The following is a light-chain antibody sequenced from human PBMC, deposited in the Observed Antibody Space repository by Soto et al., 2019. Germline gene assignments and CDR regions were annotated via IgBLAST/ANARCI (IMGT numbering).Light chain of an antibody. CDR3: ILVYSGGVV. J-gene: IGLJ2*01. Sequence: QAVVTQEPSLTVSPGGTVTLTCGSSTGAVTSGHYPYWFQQKPGQAPRTLIYDTSNKHSWTPARFSGSLLGGKAALTLSGAQPEDEAEYYCILVYSGGVVFGGGTQLTGL. CDR2: DTS. CDR1: TGAVTSGHY. V-gene: IGLV7-46*01.